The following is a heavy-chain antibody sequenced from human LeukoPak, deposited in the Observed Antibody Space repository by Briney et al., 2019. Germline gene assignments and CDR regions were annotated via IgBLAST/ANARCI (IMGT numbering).Heavy chain of an antibody. CDR3: ARTPATIFGVVIYYYMDV. CDR1: GGSISRYY. V-gene: IGHV4-4*07. Sequence: SETLSLTCTVSGGSISRYYWSWIRQPAGKGLEWIGRIYTSGSTNYNPSLKSRVTMSVDTSKNQFSLKLSSVTAADTAVYYCARTPATIFGVVIYYYMDVWGKGTTVTVSS. J-gene: IGHJ6*03. CDR2: IYTSGST. D-gene: IGHD3-3*01.